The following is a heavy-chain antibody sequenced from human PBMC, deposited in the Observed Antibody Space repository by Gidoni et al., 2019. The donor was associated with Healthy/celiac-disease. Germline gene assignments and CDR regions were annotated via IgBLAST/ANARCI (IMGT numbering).Heavy chain of an antibody. CDR2: IYTSGST. D-gene: IGHD5-12*01. CDR3: ARSRLRLGFDY. CDR1: GGSLSSGSYS. V-gene: IGHV4-61*02. J-gene: IGHJ4*02. Sequence: QVQLQESGPGLVKPSQTLSLTCTLSGGSLSSGSYSWSWIRQPAGKGLEWIGRIYTSGSTNYNPSLKSRVTISVDTSKNQVSLKLSSVTAADTAVYYCARSRLRLGFDYWGQGTLVTVSS.